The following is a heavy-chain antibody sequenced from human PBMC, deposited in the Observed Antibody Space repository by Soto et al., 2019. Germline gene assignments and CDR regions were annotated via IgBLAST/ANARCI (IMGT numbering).Heavy chain of an antibody. D-gene: IGHD3-10*01. V-gene: IGHV3-30*18. CDR3: ANLITMVRGVTNYPPFVGMDV. CDR1: GFTFSSYG. J-gene: IGHJ6*02. Sequence: GGSLRLSCAASGFTFSSYGMHWVRQAPGKGLEWVAVISYDGSNKYYADSVKGRFTISRDNSKNTLYLQMNSLRAEDTAVYYCANLITMVRGVTNYPPFVGMDVWGQGTTVT. CDR2: ISYDGSNK.